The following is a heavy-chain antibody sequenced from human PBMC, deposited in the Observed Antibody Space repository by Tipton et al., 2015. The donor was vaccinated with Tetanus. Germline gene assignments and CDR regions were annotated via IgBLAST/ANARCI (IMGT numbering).Heavy chain of an antibody. CDR2: ISYSSTSK. CDR3: ARRGEARANWFDS. Sequence: SLRLSCVGSGFNFSTYTMNWVRQAPGKGLEWVSYISYSSTSKYYADSVKGRFAISRDNAKNSLYLQMNTLRDDDTAVYYCARRGEARANWFDSWGQGTLVTVSS. CDR1: GFNFSTYT. J-gene: IGHJ5*01. D-gene: IGHD2-21*01. V-gene: IGHV3-48*02.